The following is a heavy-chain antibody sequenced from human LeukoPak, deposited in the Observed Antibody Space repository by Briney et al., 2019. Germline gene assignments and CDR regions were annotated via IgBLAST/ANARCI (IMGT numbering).Heavy chain of an antibody. Sequence: PGGSLRLSCAASGFTFSSYAMHWVRQAPGKGLEWVAVISYDGSNKYYADSVKGRFTISRDNSKNTLYLQMNSLRAEDTAVYYCASDYSSGNYYYGMDVWGQGTTVTVSS. V-gene: IGHV3-30-3*01. CDR3: ASDYSSGNYYYGMDV. J-gene: IGHJ6*02. D-gene: IGHD6-19*01. CDR1: GFTFSSYA. CDR2: ISYDGSNK.